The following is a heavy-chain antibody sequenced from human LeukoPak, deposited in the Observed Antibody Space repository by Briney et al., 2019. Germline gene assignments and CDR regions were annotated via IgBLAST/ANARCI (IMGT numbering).Heavy chain of an antibody. D-gene: IGHD5-12*01. CDR1: GGSISSYY. V-gene: IGHV4-59*01. CDR2: IDYSGST. J-gene: IGHJ6*04. CDR3: ARMTYDPHGVDV. Sequence: SETLSLTCSVSGGSISSYYWSWIRQPPGKGLERIGYIDYSGSTNYNPSLKSRVTISVDKSKNHFSLKLSSVTAADTAVYYCARMTYDPHGVDVWGKGTTVTVSS.